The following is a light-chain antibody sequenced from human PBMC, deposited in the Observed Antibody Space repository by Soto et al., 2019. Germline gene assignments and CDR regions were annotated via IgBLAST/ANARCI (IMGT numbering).Light chain of an antibody. CDR1: QSVSSY. Sequence: EIVLTQSPATLSLSPGERATLSCRASQSVSSYLAWYQQKPGQAPRLLIYDASNRATGIPARFSGGGSGTDFTLTISSLEHEDFAVYYCQQRNNWPPGRLTFGGGTKVEIK. CDR2: DAS. CDR3: QQRNNWPPGRLT. V-gene: IGKV3-11*01. J-gene: IGKJ4*01.